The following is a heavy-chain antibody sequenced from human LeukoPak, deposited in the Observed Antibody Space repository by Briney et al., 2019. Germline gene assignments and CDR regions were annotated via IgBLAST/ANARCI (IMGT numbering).Heavy chain of an antibody. CDR2: ITHATIL. D-gene: IGHD6-13*01. CDR3: ARGRGEAAGLDH. V-gene: IGHV4-34*01. J-gene: IGHJ4*02. Sequence: SETLSLTCAVSGGGSFSDYSWNWIRQSPGKGLEWVGEITHATILNYNPSLKGRVAISVDASKSEVSLKLDSMTAADTAMYYCARGRGEAAGLDHWGQGTLVTVSS. CDR1: GGGSFSDYS.